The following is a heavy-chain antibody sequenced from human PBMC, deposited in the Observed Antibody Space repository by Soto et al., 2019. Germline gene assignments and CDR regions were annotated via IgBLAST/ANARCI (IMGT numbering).Heavy chain of an antibody. CDR3: ARVMEIQGHGVYASDI. D-gene: IGHD4-17*01. CDR2: ISAYNGNT. V-gene: IGHV1-18*01. Sequence: GASVKVSCKASGYTFTIYGISWVRKAPGQRLEWMGWISAYNGNTNYAQKLQGRVTMTTDTSTSTAYMELRSLRSDDTAVYYCARVMEIQGHGVYASDIWGQVTMVTVSS. J-gene: IGHJ3*02. CDR1: GYTFTIYG.